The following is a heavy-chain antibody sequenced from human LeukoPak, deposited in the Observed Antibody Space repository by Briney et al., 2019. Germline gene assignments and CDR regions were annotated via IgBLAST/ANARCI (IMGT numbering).Heavy chain of an antibody. J-gene: IGHJ3*02. V-gene: IGHV6-1*01. CDR3: ARGGYDILTGYSIEAFDI. Sequence: PSQTLSLTCAISGDSVSSNSAAWNWIRQSPSRGLEWLGRTYYRSKWYNDYAVSVKSRITINPDTSKNQFSLQLNSVTPEDTAVYYCARGGYDILTGYSIEAFDIWGQGTMVTVSS. D-gene: IGHD3-9*01. CDR2: TYYRSKWYN. CDR1: GDSVSSNSAA.